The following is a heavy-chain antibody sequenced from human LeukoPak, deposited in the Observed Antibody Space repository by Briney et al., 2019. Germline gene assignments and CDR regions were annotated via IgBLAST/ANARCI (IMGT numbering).Heavy chain of an antibody. V-gene: IGHV1-18*01. CDR3: AKQGRDWLRDYYYYMDV. Sequence: ASVKVSCKASGGTFSSYAISWVRQAPGQGLEWMGWISAYNGNTNYAQKLQGRVTMTTDTSTSTAYMELRSLRSDDTAVYYCAKQGRDWLRDYYYYMDVWGKGTTVIISS. CDR1: GGTFSSYA. J-gene: IGHJ6*03. D-gene: IGHD3-9*01. CDR2: ISAYNGNT.